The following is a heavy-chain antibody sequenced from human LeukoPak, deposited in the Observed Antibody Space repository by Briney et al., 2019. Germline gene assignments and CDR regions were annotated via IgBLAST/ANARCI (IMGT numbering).Heavy chain of an antibody. CDR1: GFTFSSYD. V-gene: IGHV3-13*01. D-gene: IGHD6-19*01. Sequence: GGSLRLSCAASGFTFSSYDMHWVRQATGKGLEWVSAIGTAGDTYYPGSVKGRFTISRENSKNSLYLQMNSLRAGDTAVYYCGRDPGYNRGQYGMDVWGQGTTVTVSS. J-gene: IGHJ6*02. CDR2: IGTAGDT. CDR3: GRDPGYNRGQYGMDV.